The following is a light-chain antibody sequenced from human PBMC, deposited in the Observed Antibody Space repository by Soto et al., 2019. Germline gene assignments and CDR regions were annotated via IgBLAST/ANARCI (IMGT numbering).Light chain of an antibody. Sequence: EIVLTQSPGTLSLSPGERATLSCRASQSFSNNYLAWYQQKPGQAPRLLIYGASSRATGIPDRFSGSGSGTDFTLTISRLEPEDFAVYYCQQYRDSRTFGQGTRWISN. CDR2: GAS. CDR3: QQYRDSRT. J-gene: IGKJ1*01. CDR1: QSFSNNY. V-gene: IGKV3-20*01.